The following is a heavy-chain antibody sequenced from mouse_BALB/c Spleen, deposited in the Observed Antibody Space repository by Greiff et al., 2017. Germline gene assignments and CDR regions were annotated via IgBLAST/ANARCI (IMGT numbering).Heavy chain of an antibody. CDR1: GFTFSSYA. V-gene: IGHV5-9-4*01. Sequence: EVQLQQSGGGLVKPGGSLKLSCAASGFTFSSYAMSWVRQSPEKRLEWVAEISSGGSYTYYPDTVTGRFTISRDNAKNTLYLEMSSLRSEDTAMYYCANNDGYYGFAYWGQGTLVTVSA. CDR2: ISSGGSYT. CDR3: ANNDGYYGFAY. D-gene: IGHD2-3*01. J-gene: IGHJ3*01.